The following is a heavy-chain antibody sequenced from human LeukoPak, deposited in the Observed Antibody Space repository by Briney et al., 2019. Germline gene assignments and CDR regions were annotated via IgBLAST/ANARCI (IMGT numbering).Heavy chain of an antibody. CDR2: INPSGGST. CDR3: ARDPDTMVRGYRDWFDP. D-gene: IGHD3-10*01. Sequence: ASVKVSCKASGYTFASYYMHWVRQAPGQGLEWMGIINPSGGSTSYAQKFQGRVTMTRDTSTSTVYMELSSLTSEDTAVYYCARDPDTMVRGYRDWFDPWGQGTLVTVSS. CDR1: GYTFASYY. V-gene: IGHV1-46*03. J-gene: IGHJ5*02.